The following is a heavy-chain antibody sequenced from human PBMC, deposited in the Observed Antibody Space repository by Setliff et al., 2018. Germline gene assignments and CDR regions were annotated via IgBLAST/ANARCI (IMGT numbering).Heavy chain of an antibody. V-gene: IGHV1-69*13. J-gene: IGHJ6*02. CDR3: ARDLIDPDYGDYLSFYYYGMDV. D-gene: IGHD4-17*01. CDR2: IIPVFGTA. Sequence: SVKVSCKASGGTFSSYTISWVRQAPGQGLEWMGRIIPVFGTANYAQEFQGRVTITADESTSTAYMELSSLRSEDTAVYYCARDLIDPDYGDYLSFYYYGMDVWGQGTTVTVSS. CDR1: GGTFSSYT.